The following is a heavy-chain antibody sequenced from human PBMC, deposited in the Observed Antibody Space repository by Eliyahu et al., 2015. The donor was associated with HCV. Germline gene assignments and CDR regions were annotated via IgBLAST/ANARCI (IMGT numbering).Heavy chain of an antibody. Sequence: QVQLVXSGAEVKKPGSSVXVSCKASGGSFSRYAINWVRQAPGQGLEWMGGIIPIFGTAHYTQKFQDRVTIIADESTSTAYMELSSLRSEDTAVYYCAREGGDYCTVGNCFLLYWGQGTLVTVSS. J-gene: IGHJ4*02. CDR2: IIPIFGTA. CDR1: GGSFSRYA. CDR3: AREGGDYCTVGNCFLLY. D-gene: IGHD2-15*01. V-gene: IGHV1-69*01.